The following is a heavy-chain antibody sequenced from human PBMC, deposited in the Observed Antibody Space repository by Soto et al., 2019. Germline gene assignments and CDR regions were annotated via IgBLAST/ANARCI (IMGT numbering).Heavy chain of an antibody. CDR1: GGSISVYY. CDR3: ARGVGSSPPRY. CDR2: IYDSGSP. J-gene: IGHJ4*01. Sequence: PSETLSLTCTISGGSISVYYWSWIRQPPGQALEWIGYIYDSGSPYYNPSLRSRVIISADTSKNQISLKLTSATAADTAVYYCARGVGSSPPRYWGHGTLVTVSS. V-gene: IGHV4-59*01. D-gene: IGHD1-26*01.